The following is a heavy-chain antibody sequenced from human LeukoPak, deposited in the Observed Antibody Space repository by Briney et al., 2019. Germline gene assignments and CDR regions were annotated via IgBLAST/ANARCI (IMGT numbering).Heavy chain of an antibody. D-gene: IGHD6-19*01. CDR1: GYTFTGYY. V-gene: IGHV1-2*02. Sequence: ASVKVSCKASGYTFTGYYIHWVRQAPGQGLEWMGWINPNSGGTKHAQKFQGRVTMTRDTSISTAYMGLSRLRSDDTAVYYCAKGRVVAGTKSLTYNWFDPWGQGTLVTVSS. CDR2: INPNSGGT. CDR3: AKGRVVAGTKSLTYNWFDP. J-gene: IGHJ5*02.